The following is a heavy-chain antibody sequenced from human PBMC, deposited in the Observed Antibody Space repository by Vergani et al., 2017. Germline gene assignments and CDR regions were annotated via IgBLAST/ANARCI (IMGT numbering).Heavy chain of an antibody. Sequence: QIQLQQSGPGLVKPSQTLSLTCAISGDSVSTNTAAWNWIRQSPSRGLEWLGWTYSGSGWNFDYARSVKSRITINPDTSQNRFSLQLNSVTPDDTATYDWARSVSRSSSSVYFDVWGRGSPVAVSS. CDR1: GDSVSTNTAA. CDR3: ARSVSRSSSSVYFDV. CDR2: TYSGSGWNF. V-gene: IGHV6-1*01. D-gene: IGHD2-2*01. J-gene: IGHJ4*02.